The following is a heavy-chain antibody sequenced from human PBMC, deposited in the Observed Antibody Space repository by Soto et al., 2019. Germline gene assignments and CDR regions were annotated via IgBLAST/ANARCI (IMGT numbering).Heavy chain of an antibody. V-gene: IGHV4-31*03. J-gene: IGHJ5*02. CDR3: ARDLHIAAAGTKWFDP. CDR1: GGSISSGGYY. CDR2: IYYSGST. D-gene: IGHD6-13*01. Sequence: SETLSLTCTVSGGSISSGGYYWSWIRQHPGKGLEWIGYIYYSGSTYYNPSLKSRVTISVDTSKNQFSLKLSSVTAADTAVYYCARDLHIAAAGTKWFDPWGQGTLVTVSS.